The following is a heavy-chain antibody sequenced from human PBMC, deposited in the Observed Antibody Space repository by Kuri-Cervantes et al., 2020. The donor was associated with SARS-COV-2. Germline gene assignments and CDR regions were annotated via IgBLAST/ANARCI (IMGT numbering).Heavy chain of an antibody. CDR3: ARRSGWFDP. CDR2: IYYSGST. CDR1: GYSISSGYY. Sequence: SETLSLTCAVSGYSISSGYYWGWIRQPPGKGLEWIGSIYYSGSTYYNPSLKSRVTISVDTSKSQFSLKLSSVTAADTAVYYCARRSGWFDPWGQGTLVTVSS. J-gene: IGHJ5*02. D-gene: IGHD3-10*01. V-gene: IGHV4-38-2*01.